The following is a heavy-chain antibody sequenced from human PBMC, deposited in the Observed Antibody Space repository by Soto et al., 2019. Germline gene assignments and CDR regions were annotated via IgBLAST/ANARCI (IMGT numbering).Heavy chain of an antibody. D-gene: IGHD3-22*01. J-gene: IGHJ4*02. V-gene: IGHV4-30-2*01. CDR2: IYHSGST. Sequence: SETLSLTCAVSGGSISSGGYSWRWIRQPPGKGLEWIGYIYHSGSTYYNPSPKSRVTISVDRSKNQFSLKLSSVTAADTAVYYCARSNYYDSSGYWAFDYWGQGTPVIVS. CDR1: GGSISSGGYS. CDR3: ARSNYYDSSGYWAFDY.